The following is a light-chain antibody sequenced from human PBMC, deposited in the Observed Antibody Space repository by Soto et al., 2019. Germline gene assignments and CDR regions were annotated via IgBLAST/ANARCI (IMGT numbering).Light chain of an antibody. V-gene: IGKV1-33*01. J-gene: IGKJ4*01. CDR1: QSISDL. CDR3: QKYDYLPLN. CDR2: DAS. Sequence: DIQVPDAPSTLSTSVVYRVPITFQASQSISDLLDWYQQKPGKAPKLLIYDASNLETGVPSRFSGGGSGTDFTFTISSLQPEDIAAYYCQKYDYLPLNFGGGTKVDIK.